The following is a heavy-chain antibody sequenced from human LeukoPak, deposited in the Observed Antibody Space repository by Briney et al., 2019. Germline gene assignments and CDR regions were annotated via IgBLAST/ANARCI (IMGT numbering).Heavy chain of an antibody. D-gene: IGHD3-9*01. J-gene: IGHJ4*02. CDR1: GFTFSSYA. CDR3: ARVCFDWLLCFDY. CDR2: ISYDGSNK. Sequence: PGRSLRLFCAASGFTFSSYAMHWVRQAPGKGLEWVADISYDGSNKYYADSVKGRFTISRDNSKNSLYLQMNRLRAEDTAVYYCARVCFDWLLCFDYWGQGTLVTVSS. V-gene: IGHV3-30*04.